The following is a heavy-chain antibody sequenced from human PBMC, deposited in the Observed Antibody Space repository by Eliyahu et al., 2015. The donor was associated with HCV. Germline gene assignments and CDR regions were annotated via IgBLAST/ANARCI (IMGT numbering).Heavy chain of an antibody. D-gene: IGHD2-15*01. CDR3: AKGSRAARPYYFDY. V-gene: IGHV3-23*01. CDR1: GFSFSNYA. Sequence: EVQLLDSGGGLVQPGGSLRLSCTVSGFSFSNYAMSWVRQAPGKGLEWISAITAEGDYTFHADSVKGRFTISRDNSKNTLFLQMNSLRAEDTAVYYCAKGSRAARPYYFDYWGRGTLVTVAS. J-gene: IGHJ4*02. CDR2: ITAEGDYT.